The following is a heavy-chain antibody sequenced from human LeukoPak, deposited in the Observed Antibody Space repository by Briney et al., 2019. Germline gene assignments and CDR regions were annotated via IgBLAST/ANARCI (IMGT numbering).Heavy chain of an antibody. V-gene: IGHV3-74*01. Sequence: PGGSLRLSCAASGFTFSSYWMHWVRQAPGKGLVWVSRINSDGRSTSYADSVKGRFTISRDNAKNTLYLQMNSLRAEDTAVYYCARERTIAVAAYDYWGQGTLVTVSS. J-gene: IGHJ4*02. CDR1: GFTFSSYW. CDR3: ARERTIAVAAYDY. CDR2: INSDGRST. D-gene: IGHD6-19*01.